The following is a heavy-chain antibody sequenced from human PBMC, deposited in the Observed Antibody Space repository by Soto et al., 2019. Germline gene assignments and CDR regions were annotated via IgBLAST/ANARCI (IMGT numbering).Heavy chain of an antibody. V-gene: IGHV1-18*01. CDR2: ISAYNGNT. J-gene: IGHJ4*02. D-gene: IGHD6-13*01. CDR3: ARDRQQLVRGLFDY. CDR1: GYTFTSYG. Sequence: ASVKVSCKASGYTFTSYGISWVRQAPGQGLEWMGWISAYNGNTNYAQKLQGRVTMTTDTSTSTAYVELRSLRSDDTAVYYCARDRQQLVRGLFDYWGQGTLVTVSS.